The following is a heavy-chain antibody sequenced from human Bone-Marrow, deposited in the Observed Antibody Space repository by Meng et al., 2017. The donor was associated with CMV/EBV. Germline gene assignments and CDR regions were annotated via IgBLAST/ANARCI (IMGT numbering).Heavy chain of an antibody. Sequence: GESLKISCAASGFTFSSYSMNWVRQAPGKGLEWVSAISGSGGSTYYADSVKGRFTISRDNSKNTLYLQMNSLRAEDTAVYYCAKDPSSGWYPGVDYWGQGTLVTVSS. CDR2: ISGSGGST. D-gene: IGHD6-19*01. V-gene: IGHV3-23*01. CDR3: AKDPSSGWYPGVDY. CDR1: GFTFSSYS. J-gene: IGHJ4*02.